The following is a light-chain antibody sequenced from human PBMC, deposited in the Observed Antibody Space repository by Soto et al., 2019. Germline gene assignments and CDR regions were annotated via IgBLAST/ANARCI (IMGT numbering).Light chain of an antibody. V-gene: IGKV2-28*01. CDR2: FGS. CDR1: QSLLHSNGYNY. J-gene: IGKJ1*01. Sequence: DVVMTQSPLSLPVTPGEPASISCRSSQSLLHSNGYNYLDWYLQKPGQSPQLLIYFGSNRASGVPDRFSGSGSGTDFTLKISRVEAEDVGVYYCMQALQTPRTFGHGTKVEIK. CDR3: MQALQTPRT.